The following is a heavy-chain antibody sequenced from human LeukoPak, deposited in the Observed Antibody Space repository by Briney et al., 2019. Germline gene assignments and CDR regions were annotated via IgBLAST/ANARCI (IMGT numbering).Heavy chain of an antibody. CDR3: ANENYYGSGSYADH. CDR1: GFTFSNYG. D-gene: IGHD3-10*01. CDR2: IRYDGSIK. Sequence: GGSLRLSCAASGFTFSNYGMHWVRRAPGKGLEWVAFIRYDGSIKYYTDSVKGRFTISRDNSKNTLYLQMNSLRAEDTAVYYCANENYYGSGSYADHWGQGTLVTVSS. V-gene: IGHV3-30*02. J-gene: IGHJ4*02.